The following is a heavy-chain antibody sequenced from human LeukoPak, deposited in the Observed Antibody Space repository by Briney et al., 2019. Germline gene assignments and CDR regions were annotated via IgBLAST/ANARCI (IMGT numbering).Heavy chain of an antibody. V-gene: IGHV3-30*18. Sequence: GGSLRLSCAASGFTFSSYGMHWVRQAPGKGLEWVAVISYDGSNKYYADSVKGRFTISRDNSKNTLYLQMNSLRAEDTAVYYCAKLQVGYSGYGDHFDYWGRGTLVTVSS. CDR3: AKLQVGYSGYGDHFDY. CDR2: ISYDGSNK. CDR1: GFTFSSYG. D-gene: IGHD5-12*01. J-gene: IGHJ2*01.